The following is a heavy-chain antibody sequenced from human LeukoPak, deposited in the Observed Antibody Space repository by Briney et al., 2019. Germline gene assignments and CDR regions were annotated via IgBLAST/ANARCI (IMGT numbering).Heavy chain of an antibody. CDR3: ATVSTVIPYYYYYMDV. CDR2: FDPEDGET. V-gene: IGHV1-24*01. D-gene: IGHD4-17*01. J-gene: IGHJ6*03. Sequence: ASVKVSCKVSGYTLTELSMHWVRQAPGKGLEWMGGFDPEDGETIYAQKFQGRVTMTEDTSTDTAYMELSSLRSEDTAVYYCATVSTVIPYYYYYMDVWGKGTTVTISS. CDR1: GYTLTELS.